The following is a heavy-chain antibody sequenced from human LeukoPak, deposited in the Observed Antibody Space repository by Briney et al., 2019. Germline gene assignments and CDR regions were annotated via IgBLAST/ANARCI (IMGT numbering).Heavy chain of an antibody. Sequence: PGGSLRLSCAASGFTFSSYAMSWVRQAPGKGLEWVSAISGSGGSTYYADSVKGRFTISRDNSKNTLYLQMNSLRAEDTAVYYCAKDQGPYDGYYYYGMDVWGQGTTVTVSS. CDR1: GFTFSSYA. D-gene: IGHD5-12*01. V-gene: IGHV3-23*01. CDR3: AKDQGPYDGYYYYGMDV. J-gene: IGHJ6*02. CDR2: ISGSGGST.